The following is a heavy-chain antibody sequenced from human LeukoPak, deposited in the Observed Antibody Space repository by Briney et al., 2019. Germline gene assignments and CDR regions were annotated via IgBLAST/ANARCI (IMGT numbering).Heavy chain of an antibody. CDR1: GFSVSSNY. CDR3: ARLETTVTTNAFDI. V-gene: IGHV3-66*04. Sequence: AGGSLRLSCAASGFSVSSNYMSWVRQAPGKGLEWVSLIYTGGNTYYADSVKGRFTLSRDNSKNTVYLQLNSLRVEDTAMYYCARLETTVTTNAFDIWGQGTMVTVSS. D-gene: IGHD4-17*01. J-gene: IGHJ3*02. CDR2: IYTGGNT.